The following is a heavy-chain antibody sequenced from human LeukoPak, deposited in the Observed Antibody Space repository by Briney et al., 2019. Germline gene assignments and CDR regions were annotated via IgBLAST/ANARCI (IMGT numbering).Heavy chain of an antibody. D-gene: IGHD2-2*01. J-gene: IGHJ5*02. CDR3: ARNVRPGYCSSTSCSYNWFYP. V-gene: IGHV4-34*01. CDR2: INHSGST. CDR1: GGSFSGYY. Sequence: SETLSLTCAVYGGSFSGYYWSRIRQPPGKGLEWSGEINHSGSTNYNPSLTRLVTISVDTSNSQFSLKLSSVTAADTALYCRARNVRPGYCSSTSCSYNWFYPWGQGTLVTVSS.